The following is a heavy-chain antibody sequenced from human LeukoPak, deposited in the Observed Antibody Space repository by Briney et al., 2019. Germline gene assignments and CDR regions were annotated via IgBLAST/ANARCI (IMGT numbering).Heavy chain of an antibody. V-gene: IGHV3-30*04. D-gene: IGHD3-9*01. J-gene: IGHJ4*02. CDR3: ARFFTSDDGIRYSRPEGILDY. CDR2: ISYDGSNK. Sequence: PGRSLILSCAASGFTFSSYAMHWVRQAPGKGLDWVAVISYDGSNKYYADSVKGRFTISRDNSKNTLYLQMNSLRAEDTAVYYCARFFTSDDGIRYSRPEGILDYWGQGTLVTVSS. CDR1: GFTFSSYA.